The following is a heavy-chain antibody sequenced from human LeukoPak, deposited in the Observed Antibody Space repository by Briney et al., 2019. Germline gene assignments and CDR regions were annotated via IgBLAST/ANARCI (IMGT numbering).Heavy chain of an antibody. CDR2: IRSKTYGATA. Sequence: GGSLRLSCKPSGLTFGDYPMGWVRQAPGKGLEWVAYIRSKTYGATAEYAASVKGRFTISRDDSKNIASLQMNSLKTEDTAVYYCTRGPPFDYWGQGTPVSVSS. CDR1: GLTFGDYP. V-gene: IGHV3-49*04. CDR3: TRGPPFDY. J-gene: IGHJ4*02.